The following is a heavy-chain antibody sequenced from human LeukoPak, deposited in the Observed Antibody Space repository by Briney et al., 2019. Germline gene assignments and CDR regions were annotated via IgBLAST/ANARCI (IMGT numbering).Heavy chain of an antibody. V-gene: IGHV3-23*01. CDR1: GFSFSSCA. CDR2: FSGGASRT. Sequence: PGGSLRLSCVASGFSFSSCAMSWVRQSPGKGLERVSAFSGGASRTYYADSVKGRFTISRGNSKNTLYLQMNSLRVEDTAVYYCAKKRRPVAGTDIFDYWGQGTLVTVSS. J-gene: IGHJ4*02. CDR3: AKKRRPVAGTDIFDY. D-gene: IGHD6-19*01.